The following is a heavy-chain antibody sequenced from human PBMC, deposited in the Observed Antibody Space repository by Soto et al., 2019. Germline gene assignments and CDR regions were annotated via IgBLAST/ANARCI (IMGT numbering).Heavy chain of an antibody. Sequence: EVQLLESGGDLVQPGGSLRLACAASGFTFRGDAMSWVRQAPGKGLEWVSSISGSGETTHYAESVKGRFTISRDNSKNTLYLQMESLRAEDTALYYCARSEMTYNWNDWGQGTLVTVSS. CDR1: GFTFRGDA. V-gene: IGHV3-23*01. D-gene: IGHD1-1*01. J-gene: IGHJ4*02. CDR3: ARSEMTYNWND. CDR2: ISGSGETT.